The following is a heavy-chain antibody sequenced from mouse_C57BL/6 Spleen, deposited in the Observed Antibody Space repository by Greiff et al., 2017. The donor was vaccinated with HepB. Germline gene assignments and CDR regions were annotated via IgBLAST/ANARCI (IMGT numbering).Heavy chain of an antibody. CDR2: IDPETGGT. CDR3: TRRGYYGSGDYYAMDY. Sequence: VQLQQSGAELVRPGASVTLSCKASGYTFTDYEMHWVKQTPVHGLEWIGAIDPETGGTAYNQKFKGKAILTADKSSSTAYMELRSLTSEDSAVYYCTRRGYYGSGDYYAMDYWGQGTSVTVSS. D-gene: IGHD1-1*01. J-gene: IGHJ4*01. CDR1: GYTFTDYE. V-gene: IGHV1-15*01.